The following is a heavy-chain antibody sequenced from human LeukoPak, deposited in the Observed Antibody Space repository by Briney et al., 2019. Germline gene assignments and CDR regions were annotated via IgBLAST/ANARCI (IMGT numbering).Heavy chain of an antibody. J-gene: IGHJ4*02. V-gene: IGHV3-7*01. Sequence: GGSLRLSCATSGFIFSSYWMCWVRQAPGKGLEWVANIKSDGSEEYYGDSVKGRFTISRDNAKNSLYLQMNSLRVEDTAAYYCARGDLWLGHWGQGSLVTVSS. CDR1: GFIFSSYW. CDR3: ARGDLWLGH. CDR2: IKSDGSEE. D-gene: IGHD3-10*01.